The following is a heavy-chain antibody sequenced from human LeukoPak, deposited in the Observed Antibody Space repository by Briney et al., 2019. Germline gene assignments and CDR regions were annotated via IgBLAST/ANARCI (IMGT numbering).Heavy chain of an antibody. J-gene: IGHJ4*02. CDR2: ISSSGSTI. D-gene: IGHD6-13*01. Sequence: KAGGSLRLSCAASGFTFSDYYMSWIRQAPGKGLEWVSYISSSGSTIYYADSVKGRFTISRDNAKNSLYLQMNSLRAEDTAVYYCARAQNRGSSWNFDYWGQGTLVTVSS. CDR1: GFTFSDYY. CDR3: ARAQNRGSSWNFDY. V-gene: IGHV3-11*01.